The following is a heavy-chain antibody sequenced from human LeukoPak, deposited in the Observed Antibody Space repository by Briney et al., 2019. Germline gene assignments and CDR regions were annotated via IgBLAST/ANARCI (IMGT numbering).Heavy chain of an antibody. CDR2: ISSSSSYI. D-gene: IGHD3-22*01. Sequence: GGSLRLSCAASGFTFSSYSMNWVRHAPGKGLEWVSSISSSSSYIYYADSVKGRFTISRDNAKNSLYLQMNSLRAEDTAVYYCAREEDDSSGYYYGYWGQGTLVTVSS. CDR1: GFTFSSYS. CDR3: AREEDDSSGYYYGY. J-gene: IGHJ4*02. V-gene: IGHV3-21*01.